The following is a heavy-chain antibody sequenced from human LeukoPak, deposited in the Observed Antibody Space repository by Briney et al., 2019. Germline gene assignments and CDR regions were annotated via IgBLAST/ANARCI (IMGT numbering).Heavy chain of an antibody. D-gene: IGHD3-3*01. CDR2: IKQDGSEK. V-gene: IGHV3-7*01. J-gene: IGHJ3*02. CDR3: ARDRHYDFWSGSQAAFDI. CDR1: GFTLSSYW. Sequence: GGSLRLSCAASGFTLSSYWMSWVRQAPGKGLEWVANIKQDGSEKYYVDSVKGRFTISRDNAKNSLYLQMNSLRAEDTAVYYCARDRHYDFWSGSQAAFDIWGQGTMVTVSS.